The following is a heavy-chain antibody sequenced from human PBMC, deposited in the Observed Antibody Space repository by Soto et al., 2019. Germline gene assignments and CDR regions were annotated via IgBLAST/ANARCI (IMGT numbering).Heavy chain of an antibody. V-gene: IGHV3-72*01. CDR1: GFSFSDYY. CDR3: AREGSSSGPDYEY. CDR2: TRNKASSYTT. J-gene: IGHJ4*02. Sequence: EVQLVESGGDLVQPGGSLRLSCAASGFSFSDYYINWVRQAPGKGLEWVGRTRNKASSYTTDYAAFVKGRFTISRDDSKNLIYLQMNSLKTEDTAVYYCAREGSSSGPDYEYWGQGTLVTVSS. D-gene: IGHD3-22*01.